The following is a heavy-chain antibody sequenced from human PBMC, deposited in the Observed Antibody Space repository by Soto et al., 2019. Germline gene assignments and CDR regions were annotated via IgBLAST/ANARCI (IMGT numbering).Heavy chain of an antibody. Sequence: QVQLQESGPGLVKPSETLSLTCTVSGGSISSYYWSWIRQPPGKGLEWIGYIYYSGSTNYNPSLKSRVTISVDTSKNQFSLKLSSVTAADTAVYYCASGITGTTGRYYYYGMDVWGQGTTVTVSS. CDR2: IYYSGST. D-gene: IGHD1-7*01. CDR1: GGSISSYY. V-gene: IGHV4-59*01. J-gene: IGHJ6*02. CDR3: ASGITGTTGRYYYYGMDV.